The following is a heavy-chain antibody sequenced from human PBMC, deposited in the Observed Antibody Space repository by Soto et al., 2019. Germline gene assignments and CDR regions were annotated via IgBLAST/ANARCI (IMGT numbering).Heavy chain of an antibody. V-gene: IGHV5-10-1*01. CDR2: IDPSDSYT. D-gene: IGHD3-3*01. CDR3: ARLRFSEWQTPYGMDV. CDR1: GYSFTSYW. Sequence: GESLKISCKGSGYSFTSYWISWVRQMPGKGLEWMGRIDPSDSYTNYSPSFQGHVTISADKSISTAYLQWSSLKASDTAMYYCARLRFSEWQTPYGMDVWGQGPTVTVSS. J-gene: IGHJ6*02.